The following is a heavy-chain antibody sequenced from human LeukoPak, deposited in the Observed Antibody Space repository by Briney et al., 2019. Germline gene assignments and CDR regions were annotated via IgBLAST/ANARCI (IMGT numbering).Heavy chain of an antibody. CDR3: AKGGSWNFGDYYYMDV. CDR1: GFTFSSYG. J-gene: IGHJ6*03. CDR2: IWYDGSNK. D-gene: IGHD1-7*01. Sequence: GGSLRLSCAASGFTFSSYGMHWVRQAPGKGLEWVAVIWYDGSNKYYADSVKGRFTISRDNSKNTLYLQMNSLRAEDTAVYYCAKGGSWNFGDYYYMDVWGKGTTVTVSS. V-gene: IGHV3-33*06.